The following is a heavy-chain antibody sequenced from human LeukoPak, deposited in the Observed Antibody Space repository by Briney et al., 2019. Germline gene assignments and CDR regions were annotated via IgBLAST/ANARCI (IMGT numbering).Heavy chain of an antibody. J-gene: IGHJ4*02. CDR3: AMNSENYLNFDY. Sequence: SETLSLTCNVSGGSITSHSWNWIRQSPGKGLEWIGYTYYSGATNYNPSLKSRVTMSVDTSKNQFSLKLTSVTAADTAVYYCAMNSENYLNFDYWGQGTLVTVSS. CDR2: TYYSGAT. D-gene: IGHD1-26*01. CDR1: GGSITSHS. V-gene: IGHV4-59*11.